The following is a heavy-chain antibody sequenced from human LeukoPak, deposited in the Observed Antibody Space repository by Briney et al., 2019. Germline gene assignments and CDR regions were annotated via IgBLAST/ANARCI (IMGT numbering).Heavy chain of an antibody. Sequence: SQTLSLTCTVSGGSISSGGYYWSWIRQHPGKGLEWIGYIYYSGSTYYNPSLKSRVTLSVDTSKNQFSLKLSSVTAADTAVYYCARVKPAIRGYNWNYLDYWGQGTLVTVSS. D-gene: IGHD1-20*01. CDR2: IYYSGST. J-gene: IGHJ4*02. CDR3: ARVKPAIRGYNWNYLDY. CDR1: GGSISSGGYY. V-gene: IGHV4-31*03.